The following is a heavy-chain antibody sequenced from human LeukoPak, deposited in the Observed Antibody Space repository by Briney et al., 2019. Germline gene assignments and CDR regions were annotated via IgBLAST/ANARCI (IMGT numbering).Heavy chain of an antibody. CDR3: AIVINYWYFDR. V-gene: IGHV3-53*01. CDR2: IYSGGST. Sequence: PGGPLRLSCAASGFTVSSNYMSWVRQAPGKGLEWVSVIYSGGSTYYADSVKGRFTISRDNSKNTLYLQMNSLRAEDTAVYYCAIVINYWYFDRWGRGTLVTVSS. D-gene: IGHD3-16*01. CDR1: GFTVSSNY. J-gene: IGHJ2*01.